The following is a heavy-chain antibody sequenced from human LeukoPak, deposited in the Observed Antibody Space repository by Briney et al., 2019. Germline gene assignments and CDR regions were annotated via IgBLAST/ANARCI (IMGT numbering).Heavy chain of an antibody. CDR1: GGSISTYY. V-gene: IGHV4-59*08. CDR3: ASAAVWLAFDY. D-gene: IGHD3-10*01. CDR2: VYYSGST. Sequence: SETLSLTCTVSGGSISTYYWSWIRQPLGKGLEWIGYVYYSGSTYYNPSLKSRVTTSVDTSKNQFSLKLSSVTAADTAVYYCASAAVWLAFDYWGQGTLVTVSS. J-gene: IGHJ4*02.